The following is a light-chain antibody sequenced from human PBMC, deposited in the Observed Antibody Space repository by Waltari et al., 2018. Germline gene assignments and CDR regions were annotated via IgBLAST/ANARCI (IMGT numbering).Light chain of an antibody. Sequence: QSALTQPRPVSGSPGQSVTISCTCTSCDVGGYNSVSWYQQLPGKAPKLMIYDVNKRPSGVPDRFSGSKSGNTASLTISGLQAEDEADFYCCSYAGSYILVFGGGTKLTVL. V-gene: IGLV2-11*01. CDR1: SCDVGGYNS. CDR2: DVN. J-gene: IGLJ2*01. CDR3: CSYAGSYILV.